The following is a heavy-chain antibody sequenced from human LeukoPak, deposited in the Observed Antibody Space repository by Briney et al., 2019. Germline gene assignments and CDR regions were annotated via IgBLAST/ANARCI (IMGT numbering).Heavy chain of an antibody. Sequence: GGSLRLSCAASGFTFSSYAMGWVRQPPGKGLEWLSAVSGSGGNTYYAGSVKGRFAISRDNSQNTLYLQMNSLRAEDTAVYYCAKGYYDSSGYCYAFDIWGQGTMVTVSS. J-gene: IGHJ3*02. D-gene: IGHD3-22*01. CDR1: GFTFSSYA. V-gene: IGHV3-23*01. CDR3: AKGYYDSSGYCYAFDI. CDR2: VSGSGGNT.